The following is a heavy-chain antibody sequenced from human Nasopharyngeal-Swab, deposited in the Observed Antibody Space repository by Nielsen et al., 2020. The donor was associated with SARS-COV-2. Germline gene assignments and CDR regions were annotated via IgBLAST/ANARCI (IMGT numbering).Heavy chain of an antibody. CDR2: ISYDGSNK. CDR3: AKEHTGGSIYYYYYYMDV. D-gene: IGHD3-10*01. J-gene: IGHJ6*03. Sequence: WIRQPPGKGLEWVAVISYDGSNKYYADSVKGRFTISRDNSKNTLYLQMNSLRAEDTAVYYCAKEHTGGSIYYYYYYMDVWGKGTTVTVSS. V-gene: IGHV3-30*18.